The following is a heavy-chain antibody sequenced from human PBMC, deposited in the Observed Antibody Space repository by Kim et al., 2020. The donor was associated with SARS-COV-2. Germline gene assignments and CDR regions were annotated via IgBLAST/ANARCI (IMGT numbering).Heavy chain of an antibody. CDR2: IYYSGST. CDR1: GGSISSSSYY. D-gene: IGHD4-17*01. V-gene: IGHV4-39*01. CDR3: ARTTVVTPAFDY. J-gene: IGHJ4*02. Sequence: SETLSLTCTVSGGSISSSSYYWGWIRQPPGKGLEWIGSIYYSGSTYYNPSLKSRVTISVDTSKNQFSLKLSSVTAADTAVYYCARTTVVTPAFDYWGQGT.